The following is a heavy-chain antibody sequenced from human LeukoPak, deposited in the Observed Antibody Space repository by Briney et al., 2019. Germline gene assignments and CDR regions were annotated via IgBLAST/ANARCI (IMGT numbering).Heavy chain of an antibody. D-gene: IGHD3-10*01. CDR2: IYTSGST. CDR3: ARGEEYYGSGSPSYVDY. Sequence: SQTLSLTCTVSGGSISSGSYYWSWIRQPAGKGLEWIGRIYTSGSTNYNPSLKSRVTISVDTSKNQFSLKLSSVTAADTAVYYCARGEEYYGSGSPSYVDYWGQGTLVTVSS. V-gene: IGHV4-61*02. CDR1: GGSISSGSYY. J-gene: IGHJ4*02.